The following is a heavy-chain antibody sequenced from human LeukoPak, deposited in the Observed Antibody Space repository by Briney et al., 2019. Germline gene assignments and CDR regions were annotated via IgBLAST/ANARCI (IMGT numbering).Heavy chain of an antibody. CDR3: ARGMLKDYFDY. Sequence: ASVKVSCKASGGTFSSYAISWVRQAPGQGLEWMGWIITKTGNPTYAQGFTGRFVFSLDTSVSTAHLQISGLKAEDTAVYYCARGMLKDYFDYWGLGTLVTVSS. CDR2: IITKTGNP. D-gene: IGHD2-8*01. J-gene: IGHJ4*02. CDR1: GGTFSSYA. V-gene: IGHV7-4-1*02.